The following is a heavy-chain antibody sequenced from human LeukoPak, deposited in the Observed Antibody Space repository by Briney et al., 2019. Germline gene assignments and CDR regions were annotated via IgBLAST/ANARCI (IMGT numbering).Heavy chain of an antibody. CDR2: ISGGGSTT. J-gene: IGHJ4*02. Sequence: GGSLRLSCAASAFTVTNNYMSWVRQAPGKGLEWVSGISGGGSTTYYADSVKGRFTISRDNSKNTLYLQMNSLRAEDTAVYYCAKDGFGELLGGYFDYWGQGTLVTVSS. CDR1: AFTVTNNY. D-gene: IGHD3-10*01. CDR3: AKDGFGELLGGYFDY. V-gene: IGHV3-23*01.